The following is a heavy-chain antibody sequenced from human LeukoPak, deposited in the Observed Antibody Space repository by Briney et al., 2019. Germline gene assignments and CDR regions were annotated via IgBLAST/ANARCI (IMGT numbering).Heavy chain of an antibody. Sequence: SETLSLTCTVSGGSISSGGYYWSWIRQHPGKGLEWIGYIYYSGSTYYNPSLKSRVTISVDTSKNQFSLELSSVTAADTAVYYCARGSSAYYDYDYWGQGTLVPVSS. CDR1: GGSISSGGYY. J-gene: IGHJ4*02. CDR2: IYYSGST. V-gene: IGHV4-31*03. D-gene: IGHD3-3*01. CDR3: ARGSSAYYDYDY.